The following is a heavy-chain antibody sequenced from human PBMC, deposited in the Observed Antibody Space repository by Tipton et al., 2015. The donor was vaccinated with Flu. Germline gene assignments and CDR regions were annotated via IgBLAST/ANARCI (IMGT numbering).Heavy chain of an antibody. CDR3: ALSFCGGDCYELDY. V-gene: IGHV3-30-3*01. D-gene: IGHD2-21*02. CDR1: GFTFSSYA. CDR2: ISYDGSNK. Sequence: SLRLSCAASGFTFSSYAMHWVRQAPGKGLEWVAVISYDGSNKYYADSVKGRFTISRDNSKNTLYLQMNSLRAEDTAVYYCALSFCGGDCYELDYWGQGTLVTVSS. J-gene: IGHJ4*02.